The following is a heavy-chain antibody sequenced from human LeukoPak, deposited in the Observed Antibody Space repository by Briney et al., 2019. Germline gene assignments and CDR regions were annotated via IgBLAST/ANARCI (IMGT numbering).Heavy chain of an antibody. CDR1: GGSISSGGYY. V-gene: IGHV4-31*03. Sequence: SETLSLTCTVSGGSISSGGYYWSWIRQHPGKGLEWIGYIYYSGSTYYNPSLKSRVTIPVDTSKNQFSLKLSSVTAADTAVYYCARDVNAAARFDYWGQGTLVTVSS. CDR3: ARDVNAAARFDY. CDR2: IYYSGST. J-gene: IGHJ4*02. D-gene: IGHD6-6*01.